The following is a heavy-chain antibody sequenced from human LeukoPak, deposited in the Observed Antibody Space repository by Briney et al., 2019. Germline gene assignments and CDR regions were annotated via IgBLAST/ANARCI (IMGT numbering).Heavy chain of an antibody. J-gene: IGHJ4*02. V-gene: IGHV4-34*01. Sequence: NPSETLSLTCAVYGGSFSGYYWSWIRQPPGKGLEWIGEINHSGSTNYNPSLKSRVTISVDTSKNQFSLKLSSVTAADTAVYYCARVNDYSNYDRDYWGQGTLVTVSS. CDR2: INHSGST. CDR3: ARVNDYSNYDRDY. CDR1: GGSFSGYY. D-gene: IGHD4-11*01.